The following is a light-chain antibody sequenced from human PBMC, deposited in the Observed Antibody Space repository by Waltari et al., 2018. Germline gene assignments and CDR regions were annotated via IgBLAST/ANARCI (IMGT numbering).Light chain of an antibody. V-gene: IGKV3-15*01. J-gene: IGKJ4*01. CDR2: AAS. CDR3: KQYNSWPLT. CDR1: QSLNSN. Sequence: EIVMTQSPATLSGSPGESATLSCRASQSLNSNLAWYQQKPGQAPRLLIYAASTRATTTPARFVGSGSETDFTLTIKGLQSEDFAVYFCKQYNSWPLTFGGGTKVEIK.